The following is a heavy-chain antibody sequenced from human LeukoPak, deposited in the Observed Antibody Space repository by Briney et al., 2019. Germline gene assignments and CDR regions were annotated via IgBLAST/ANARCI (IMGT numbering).Heavy chain of an antibody. Sequence: GRSLRLSCAASGFTFSSYGMHWVRQAPGKGLEWVAVIWYDGSNKYYADSVKGRFTISRDNSKNTLYLQMNSLRAEDKVVYYCARDMSDSSGWLLFDYWGQGTLVTVSS. J-gene: IGHJ4*02. CDR1: GFTFSSYG. V-gene: IGHV3-33*01. D-gene: IGHD6-19*01. CDR2: IWYDGSNK. CDR3: ARDMSDSSGWLLFDY.